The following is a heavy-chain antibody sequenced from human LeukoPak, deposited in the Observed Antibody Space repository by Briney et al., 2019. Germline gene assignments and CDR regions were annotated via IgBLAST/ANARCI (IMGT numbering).Heavy chain of an antibody. CDR1: GGSISSYY. J-gene: IGHJ6*03. CDR3: ARVKIAVANYYYYYYYMDV. V-gene: IGHV4-59*01. D-gene: IGHD6-19*01. Sequence: PSETLSLTCTVSGGSISSYYWSWIRQPPGKGLEWIGYIYYSGSTNYNPSLKSRVTISVDTSKNQFSLKLSSVTAADTAVYYCARVKIAVANYYYYYYYMDVWGKGTTVTVSS. CDR2: IYYSGST.